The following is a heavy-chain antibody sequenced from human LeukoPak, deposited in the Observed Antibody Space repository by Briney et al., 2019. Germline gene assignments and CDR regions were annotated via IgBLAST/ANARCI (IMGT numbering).Heavy chain of an antibody. V-gene: IGHV1-69*05. J-gene: IGHJ6*03. CDR3: ARDKVSDAAMVQYYYYYMDV. Sequence: ASVKVSCKASGGTFSSYAISWVRQAPGQGLEWMGRIIPIFGTANYAQKFQGRVTITTDESTSTAYMELSSLRSEDTAVYYCARDKVSDAAMVQYYYYYMDVWGKGTTVTVSS. CDR2: IIPIFGTA. CDR1: GGTFSSYA. D-gene: IGHD5-18*01.